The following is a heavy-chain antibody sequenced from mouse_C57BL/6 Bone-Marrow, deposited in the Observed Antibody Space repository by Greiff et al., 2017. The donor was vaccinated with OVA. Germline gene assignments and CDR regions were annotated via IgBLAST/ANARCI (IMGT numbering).Heavy chain of an antibody. J-gene: IGHJ2*01. CDR1: GYTFTSYG. V-gene: IGHV1-81*01. D-gene: IGHD1-1*01. CDR3: ARRGHYYGSRGY. Sequence: QVQLKESGAELARPGASVKLSCKASGYTFTSYGISWVKQRPGQGLEWIGEIYPRGGNTYYNEKFKGKATLTADKSSSTAYMELRRLTSEDSAVYFCARRGHYYGSRGYWGQGTTLTVSS. CDR2: IYPRGGNT.